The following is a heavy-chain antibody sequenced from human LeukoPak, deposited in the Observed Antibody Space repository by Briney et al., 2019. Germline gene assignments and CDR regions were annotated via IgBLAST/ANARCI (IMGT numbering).Heavy chain of an antibody. CDR1: GGSISSSSYY. D-gene: IGHD1-1*01. CDR3: ARAVAGTEGWFNS. J-gene: IGHJ5*01. Sequence: PSETLSLTCTVSGGSISSSSYYWGWIRQPPGKGLEWIGSIYYSGSTYCNPSLKSRVTISVDTSKNQFSLRLNSVTPEDTAVYYCARAVAGTEGWFNSWGQGTLVTVSS. CDR2: IYYSGST. V-gene: IGHV4-39*07.